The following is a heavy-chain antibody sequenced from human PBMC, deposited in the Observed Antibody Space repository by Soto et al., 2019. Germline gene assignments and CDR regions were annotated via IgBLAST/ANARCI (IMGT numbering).Heavy chain of an antibody. D-gene: IGHD2-21*01. CDR1: GFSLSTTGVG. CDR3: VQSRCGGDCLQSYSSHSSSGFDV. J-gene: IGHJ6*02. CDR2: IYWDDDK. V-gene: IGHV2-5*02. Sequence: QITLKESGPTLVKPTQTLTLTCTFSGFSLSTTGVGVGWIRQPPGKALEWLALIYWDDDKRYNPSLKSRLTITKDTSKNQVVLTMTHMDPVDTATYYCVQSRCGGDCLQSYSSHSSSGFDVWGQGTTVTVSS.